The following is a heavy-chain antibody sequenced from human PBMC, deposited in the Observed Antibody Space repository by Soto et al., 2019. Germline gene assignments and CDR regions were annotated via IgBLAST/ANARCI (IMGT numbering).Heavy chain of an antibody. V-gene: IGHV3-64D*06. CDR3: VKGNPLLRYYFEF. D-gene: IGHD3-9*01. Sequence: VGSLRLSCSVSGFTFSNYAMHWVRQAPGKGLEYVSGITSDGDSTWHADSVKDRFTISRDNSKNTLFLQMSSLRVEDTAIYFCVKGNPLLRYYFEFWGPGTLVTVSS. J-gene: IGHJ4*01. CDR1: GFTFSNYA. CDR2: ITSDGDST.